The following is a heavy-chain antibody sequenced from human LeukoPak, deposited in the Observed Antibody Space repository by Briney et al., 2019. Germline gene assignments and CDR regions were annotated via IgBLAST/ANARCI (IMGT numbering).Heavy chain of an antibody. J-gene: IGHJ4*02. V-gene: IGHV3-21*01. CDR3: AKGGSGYDWDIDY. CDR2: ISSSSSYI. Sequence: PGGSLRLSCAASGFTFSSYSMNWVRQAPGKGLEWVSSISSSSSYIYYADSVKGRFTISRDNSKNTLYLQMNSLRAEDTAVYYCAKGGSGYDWDIDYWGQGTLVTVSS. D-gene: IGHD5-12*01. CDR1: GFTFSSYS.